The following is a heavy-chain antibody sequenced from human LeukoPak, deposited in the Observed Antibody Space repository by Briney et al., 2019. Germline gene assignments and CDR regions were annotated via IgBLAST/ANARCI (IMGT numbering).Heavy chain of an antibody. Sequence: SETLSLTCGVYGGSFSGYYWSWIRQPPGKGLEWIGEINHSGSTNYNPSLKSRVTISVDTSKNQFSLKLSSVTAADTAVYYCARVLDHYYGSGSYYGPFDYWGQGTLVTVSS. CDR1: GGSFSGYY. CDR2: INHSGST. V-gene: IGHV4-34*01. D-gene: IGHD3-10*01. J-gene: IGHJ4*02. CDR3: ARVLDHYYGSGSYYGPFDY.